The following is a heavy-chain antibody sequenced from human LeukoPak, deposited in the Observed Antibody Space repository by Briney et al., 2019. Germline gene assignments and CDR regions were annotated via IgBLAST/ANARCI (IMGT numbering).Heavy chain of an antibody. Sequence: SETLSLTCAVYGGSFCGYYWSWIRLPPGKGLEWIGSIYYSGSTYYNPSLQSRVTISVDTSKNQFSLKLSSVTAADTAVYYCAKRIAAAVYNWFDPWGQGTLVTVSS. D-gene: IGHD6-13*01. J-gene: IGHJ5*02. CDR2: IYYSGST. V-gene: IGHV4-34*01. CDR3: AKRIAAAVYNWFDP. CDR1: GGSFCGYY.